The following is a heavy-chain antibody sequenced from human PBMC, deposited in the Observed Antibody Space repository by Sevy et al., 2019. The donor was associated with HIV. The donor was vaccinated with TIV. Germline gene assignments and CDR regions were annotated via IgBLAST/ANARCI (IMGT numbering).Heavy chain of an antibody. CDR1: GFTLSDYY. V-gene: IGHV3-11*01. CDR2: ISGSDDSGGDDTL. D-gene: IGHD2-15*01. J-gene: IGHJ6*02. CDR3: ARDHVNDGKGVDYYYHAMDV. Sequence: GGSLRLSCTASGFTLSDYYMSWIRQAPGKGLQWISCISGSDDSGGDDTLYYADSVKGRFTISRDNAKNSLYLKMSSLRADDTAVYYCARDHVNDGKGVDYYYHAMDVWGRGTTVTVSS.